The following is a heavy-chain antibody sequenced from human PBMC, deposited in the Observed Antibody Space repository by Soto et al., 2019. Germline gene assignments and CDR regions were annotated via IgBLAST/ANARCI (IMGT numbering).Heavy chain of an antibody. V-gene: IGHV4-39*01. CDR1: GGSVSSSSYY. J-gene: IGHJ4*02. Sequence: SETLSLTCTVSGGSVSSSSYYWSWVRQPPGKGLEWIGSVYYSGSTYYNPSLESRVTISVDKSKNQFSLKLMSLSAADTAVYYCGRLEGLATISYYFDYWGKGALVTVSS. D-gene: IGHD3-9*01. CDR2: VYYSGST. CDR3: GRLEGLATISYYFDY.